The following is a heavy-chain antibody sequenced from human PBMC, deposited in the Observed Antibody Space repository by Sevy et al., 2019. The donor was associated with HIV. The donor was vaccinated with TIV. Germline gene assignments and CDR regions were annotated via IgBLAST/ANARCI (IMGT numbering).Heavy chain of an antibody. Sequence: ASVKVSCKASGYTFTDEYLHWVRQAPGQGLEWIGRIFPNSGVTKSAQRFRGRVTMTRDTSISTAYMELSGLRSDDTAVYYCARDAGGGTTNSGLDVWGQGTTVTASS. V-gene: IGHV1-2*06. CDR3: ARDAGGGTTNSGLDV. CDR1: GYTFTDEY. CDR2: IFPNSGVT. J-gene: IGHJ6*02. D-gene: IGHD1-7*01.